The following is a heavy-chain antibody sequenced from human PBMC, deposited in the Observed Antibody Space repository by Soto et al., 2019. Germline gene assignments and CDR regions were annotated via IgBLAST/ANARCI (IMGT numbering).Heavy chain of an antibody. CDR3: AHMTEGDFAY. Sequence: QITLKESGPTLVKPTQTLTLTCTFSGFSLSTSRVGVGWIRQPPGKALEWLALIYWDDDKRYSPSLKSRLTITKDPSKNQVVLTITNMDPVDTAPYYCAHMTEGDFAYWGQGTLVTVSS. V-gene: IGHV2-5*02. CDR1: GFSLSTSRVG. CDR2: IYWDDDK. J-gene: IGHJ4*02.